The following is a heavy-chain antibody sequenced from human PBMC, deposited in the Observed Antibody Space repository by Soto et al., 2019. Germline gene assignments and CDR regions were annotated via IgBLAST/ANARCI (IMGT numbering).Heavy chain of an antibody. CDR2: IIPVFGPA. V-gene: IGHV1-69*01. CDR3: ARVGTGSYLNAFAV. D-gene: IGHD1-26*01. Sequence: QVQLVQSGAEVEKPGSSVKVSCKASGGTFSNYALSWVRQAPGQGLEWMGGIIPVFGPAHYAQKFQGRVTITADDSTSTAYVELSSLRSEDTAVYYCARVGTGSYLNAFAVWGQGTMVTVSS. J-gene: IGHJ3*01. CDR1: GGTFSNYA.